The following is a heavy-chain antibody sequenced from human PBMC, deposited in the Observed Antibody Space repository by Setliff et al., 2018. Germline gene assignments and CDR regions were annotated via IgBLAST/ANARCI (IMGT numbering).Heavy chain of an antibody. CDR3: AGVDVLTASPF. V-gene: IGHV1-2*02. CDR1: GYTFTSYD. J-gene: IGHJ4*02. D-gene: IGHD3-9*01. Sequence: ASVKVSCKASGYTFTSYDINWVRQAPGQGLEWMGWINPNSAGTSYAQKFQGRVTMAWDASITTAYLDLSRLTSDDTASYYCAGVDVLTASPFWGLGTRVTVSS. CDR2: INPNSAGT.